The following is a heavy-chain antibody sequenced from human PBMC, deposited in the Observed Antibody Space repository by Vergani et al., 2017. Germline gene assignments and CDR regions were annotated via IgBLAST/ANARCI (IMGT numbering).Heavy chain of an antibody. CDR2: TYFKSRWYN. CDR3: VRGFFFLGMYV. Sequence: QVQLQQSGPGLVKPSQTLTLTCAISGDSVSSKRAAWNWIRQSPSRGLEWLGRTYFKSRWYNEYAISVKSRITINPDTSENQFSMQLNSVTPEDTAIYYCVRGFFFLGMYVWGQGTAVTVSS. J-gene: IGHJ6*02. D-gene: IGHD6-25*01. V-gene: IGHV6-1*01. CDR1: GDSVSSKRAA.